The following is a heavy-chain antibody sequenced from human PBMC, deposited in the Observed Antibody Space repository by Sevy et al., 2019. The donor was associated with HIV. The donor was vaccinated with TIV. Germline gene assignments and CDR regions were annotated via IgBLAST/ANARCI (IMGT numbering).Heavy chain of an antibody. CDR3: ARVYDILTDYFFDY. CDR1: GFTFSSYA. J-gene: IGHJ4*02. V-gene: IGHV3-23*01. D-gene: IGHD3-9*01. Sequence: GGSLRLSCAASGFTFSSYAMSWVRQAPGKGLEWVSAISGSGGGTYYADSVKGRFTISRDNSKNTLYLQMNSLRAEDTAVYYCARVYDILTDYFFDYWGQGTLVTVSS. CDR2: ISGSGGGT.